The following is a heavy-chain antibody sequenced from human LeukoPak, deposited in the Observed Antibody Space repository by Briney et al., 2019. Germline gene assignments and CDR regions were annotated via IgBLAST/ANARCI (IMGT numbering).Heavy chain of an antibody. Sequence: PSETLSLTCAVYGGSFSSYYWGWIRQPPGKGLEWIGSIYYSGSTYYNPSLKSRVTISVDTSKNQFSLKLSSVTAADTAVYYCARQGYGDYFFDYWGQGTLVTVSS. CDR2: IYYSGST. D-gene: IGHD4-17*01. J-gene: IGHJ4*02. V-gene: IGHV4-39*01. CDR3: ARQGYGDYFFDY. CDR1: GGSFSSYY.